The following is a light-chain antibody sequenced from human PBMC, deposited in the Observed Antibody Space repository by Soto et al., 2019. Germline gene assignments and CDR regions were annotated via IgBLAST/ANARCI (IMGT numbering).Light chain of an antibody. J-gene: IGKJ2*01. CDR3: QQRSNWPPYT. CDR1: QSFSSY. V-gene: IGKV3-11*01. Sequence: EIVLTQSPATLSLSPGERATLSCRASQSFSSYLAWYQQKPGQAPRLLIYDASNRATGIPARFSGSGSGTEFTLTISSLHPEFFAVYYCQQRSNWPPYTFGQGTKVDIK. CDR2: DAS.